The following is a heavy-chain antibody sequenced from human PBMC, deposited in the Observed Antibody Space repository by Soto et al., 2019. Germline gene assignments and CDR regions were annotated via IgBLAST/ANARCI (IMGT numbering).Heavy chain of an antibody. D-gene: IGHD3-9*01. V-gene: IGHV4-4*07. CDR1: NGSISNYY. CDR3: ERSVDKESWFDP. CDR2: VYSSGSA. J-gene: IGHJ5*02. Sequence: QVQLQESGPGLVTPSETLSLSCTVSNGSISNYYWYWIRRPAGKGLEWIGRVYSSGSASYNHSLRSRVTMSVDTSKNQCSLKLNAVTAADTAVYYCERSVDKESWFDPWRKGTLVTVSS.